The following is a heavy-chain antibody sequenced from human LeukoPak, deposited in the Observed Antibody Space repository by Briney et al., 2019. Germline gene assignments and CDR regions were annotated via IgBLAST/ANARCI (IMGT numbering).Heavy chain of an antibody. D-gene: IGHD1-14*01. CDR1: GFTFSSYG. V-gene: IGHV3-23*01. J-gene: IGHJ2*01. Sequence: GGSLRLSCAASGFTFSSYGMSWVRQAPGKGLEWVSRISDTDGRTSYADSVKGRFTISRDNSKNTLYLQMNSLRAEDTAVYYCAHPAGSWYFDLWGRGTLVTASS. CDR3: AHPAGSWYFDL. CDR2: ISDTDGRT.